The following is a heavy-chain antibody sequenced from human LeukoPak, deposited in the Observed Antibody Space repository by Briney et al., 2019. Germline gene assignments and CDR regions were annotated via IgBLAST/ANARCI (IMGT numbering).Heavy chain of an antibody. Sequence: AGGSLRLSCAASGFSFNNFAMSWVRQAPGRGLEWVSTISESGNSYYADSVKGRFTMSRDNSKNTLYLQMDTLRAEDTAIYYCARTLHPPNLNWYFDYWGQGTLVTVSS. CDR2: ISESGNS. CDR3: ARTLHPPNLNWYFDY. V-gene: IGHV3-23*01. D-gene: IGHD1-1*01. J-gene: IGHJ4*02. CDR1: GFSFNNFA.